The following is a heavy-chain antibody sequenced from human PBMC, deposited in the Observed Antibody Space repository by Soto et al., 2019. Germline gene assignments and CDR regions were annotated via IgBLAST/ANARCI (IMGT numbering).Heavy chain of an antibody. V-gene: IGHV3-23*01. CDR3: AKDQDIVVVPAAMPLDY. J-gene: IGHJ4*02. D-gene: IGHD2-2*01. CDR1: GVTFSSYA. CDR2: ISGSGGST. Sequence: GGSLRLSCAASGVTFSSYAMSWVRQAPGKGLEWVSAISGSGGSTYYADSVKGRFTISRDNSKNTLYLQMNSLRAEDTAVYYCAKDQDIVVVPAAMPLDYWGQGTLVTVSS.